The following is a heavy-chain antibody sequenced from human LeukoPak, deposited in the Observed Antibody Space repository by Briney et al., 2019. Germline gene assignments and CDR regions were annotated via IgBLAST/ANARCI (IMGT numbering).Heavy chain of an antibody. J-gene: IGHJ5*01. CDR2: ISSSGGTI. V-gene: IGHV3-11*01. D-gene: IGHD3-16*01. Sequence: PGGSLRLSCAASGLTFSDYYMSWIRQAPGKGLEWVSYISSSGGTIYYADSVKGRFTISRDNAKNSLYLQMNSLRAEDTAVYYCASVRLHLGEFPWGQGTLVTVSS. CDR1: GLTFSDYY. CDR3: ASVRLHLGEFP.